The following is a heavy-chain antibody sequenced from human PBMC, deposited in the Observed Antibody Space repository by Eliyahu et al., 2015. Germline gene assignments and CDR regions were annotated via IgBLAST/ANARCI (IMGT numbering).Heavy chain of an antibody. D-gene: IGHD3-22*01. CDR3: ARQGDYDSTTYYYLVPFDY. J-gene: IGHJ4*02. CDR2: XXPXDSTT. V-gene: IGHV5-51*01. Sequence: EVQLVQSGAEVKKPGESLKISCKASGYSFPNYWNGWVRQMPGKGLEWMGMXXPXDSTTIYSPSFRGQVTISAXKSITTAYLEWTNLKASDTAMYYCARQGDYDSTTYYYLVPFDYWGQGAQVTVSS. CDR1: GYSFPNYW.